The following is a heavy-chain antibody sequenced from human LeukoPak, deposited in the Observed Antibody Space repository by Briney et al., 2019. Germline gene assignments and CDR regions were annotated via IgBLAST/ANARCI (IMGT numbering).Heavy chain of an antibody. J-gene: IGHJ4*02. V-gene: IGHV4-59*08. CDR3: ARWSTSWYSFDY. CDR2: IYYSGST. CDR1: GGSISSYY. Sequence: SETLSLTCTVSGGSISSYYWNWIRQPPGKGLEWIGYIYYSGSTNYNPSLKSRVTISVDTSKNQFSLNLISVTAADTAVYYCARWSTSWYSFDYWGQGNLVTVSS. D-gene: IGHD6-13*01.